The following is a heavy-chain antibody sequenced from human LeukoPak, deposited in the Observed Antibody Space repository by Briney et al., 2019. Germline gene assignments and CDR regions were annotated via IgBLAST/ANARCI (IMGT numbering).Heavy chain of an antibody. D-gene: IGHD1-1*01. CDR2: INPNSGGT. CDR3: ARLLERRGYYYYMDV. J-gene: IGHJ6*03. V-gene: IGHV1-2*02. CDR1: GYTFTGYY. Sequence: ASVKVSCKASGYTFTGYYMHWVRQAPGQGLEWMGWINPNSGGTNYAQKFQGRVTMTRDTSISTAYMGLSRLRSDDTAVYYCARLLERRGYYYYMDVWGKGTTVTVSS.